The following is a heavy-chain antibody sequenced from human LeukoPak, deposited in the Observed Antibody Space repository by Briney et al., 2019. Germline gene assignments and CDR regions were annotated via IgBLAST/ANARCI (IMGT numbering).Heavy chain of an antibody. CDR3: ARVYSSGWYADWYFDL. J-gene: IGHJ2*01. CDR1: GGSISSYY. CDR2: IYYSGST. D-gene: IGHD6-19*01. V-gene: IGHV4-59*01. Sequence: SETLSLTCTVSGGSISSYYWSWIRQPPGKGLEWIGYIYYSGSTNYNPSLKSRVTISVDTSKNQFSLKLSSVTAADTAVYYRARVYSSGWYADWYFDLWGRGTLVTVSS.